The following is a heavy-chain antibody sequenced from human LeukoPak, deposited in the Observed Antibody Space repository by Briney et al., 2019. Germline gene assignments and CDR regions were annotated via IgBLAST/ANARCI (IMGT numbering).Heavy chain of an antibody. V-gene: IGHV3-48*03. D-gene: IGHD2/OR15-2a*01. CDR1: GFIFSNYE. CDR3: ARGPGPGASTLYYYGMDV. J-gene: IGHJ6*02. CDR2: IGSSGSTI. Sequence: GGSLRLSCAASGFIFSNYEMNWVRQAPGKGLEWVSYIGSSGSTIYYADSVKGRFTISRDNAKNSLYLQMNSLRAEDTAVYYCARGPGPGASTLYYYGMDVWGPGNTVTVSS.